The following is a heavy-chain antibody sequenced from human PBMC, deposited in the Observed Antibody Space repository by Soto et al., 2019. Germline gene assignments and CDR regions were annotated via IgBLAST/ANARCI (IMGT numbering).Heavy chain of an antibody. CDR1: GGSISSYY. J-gene: IGHJ4*02. D-gene: IGHD3-9*01. V-gene: IGHV4-59*08. CDR3: ARHGAQNYDILTGYFRK. Sequence: SETLSLTCTVSGGSISSYYWSWIRQPPGKGLEWIGYIYYSGSTNYNPSLKSRVTISVDTSKNQFSLKLSSVTAADTAVYYCARHGAQNYDILTGYFRKWGQGTLVTVSS. CDR2: IYYSGST.